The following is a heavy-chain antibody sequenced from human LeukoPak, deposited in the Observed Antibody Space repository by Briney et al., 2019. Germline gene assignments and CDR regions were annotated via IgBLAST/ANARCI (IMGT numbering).Heavy chain of an antibody. CDR2: ISSSSSYI. V-gene: IGHV3-21*01. Sequence: GGSLRLSCAASGFTFSSYSMNWVRQAPGKGLEWVSSISSSSSYIYYADSVKGRFTISRDNAKNSLYLQMNSLRAEDTAVYYCAQNLGIAAAGEDVWGKGTTVTVSS. J-gene: IGHJ6*04. D-gene: IGHD6-13*01. CDR1: GFTFSSYS. CDR3: AQNLGIAAAGEDV.